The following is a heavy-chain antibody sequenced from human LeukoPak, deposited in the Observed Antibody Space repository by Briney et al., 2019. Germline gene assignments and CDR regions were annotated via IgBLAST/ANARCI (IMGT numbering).Heavy chain of an antibody. D-gene: IGHD1-26*01. J-gene: IGHJ4*01. CDR2: ILTSGTT. V-gene: IGHV4-4*09. CDR1: GGSISSYH. CDR3: ARLRVSGSYLYYFDY. Sequence: SETLSLTCTVSGGSISSYHWSWVRQPSGKGLEWIGYILTSGTTNYNPSLKSRLTISVDTSKKQFTLRLSSVTAADTAVYYCARLRVSGSYLYYFDYCGHGKLVTASS.